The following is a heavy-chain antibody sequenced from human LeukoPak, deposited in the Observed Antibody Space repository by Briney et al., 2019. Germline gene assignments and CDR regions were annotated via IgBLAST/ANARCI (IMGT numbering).Heavy chain of an antibody. J-gene: IGHJ3*02. Sequence: SETLSLTCTVSGGSISSYYWSWIRQPPGKGLEWIGYIYTSGSTNYNPSLKSRVTISVDTSKNQFPLKLSSVTAADTAVYYCARQQGRQKAGYYYDSSGYYSTAFDIWGQGTMVTVSS. CDR3: ARQQGRQKAGYYYDSSGYYSTAFDI. V-gene: IGHV4-4*09. D-gene: IGHD3-22*01. CDR1: GGSISSYY. CDR2: IYTSGST.